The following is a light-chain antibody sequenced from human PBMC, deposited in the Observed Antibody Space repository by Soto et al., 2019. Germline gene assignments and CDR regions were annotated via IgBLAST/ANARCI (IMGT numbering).Light chain of an antibody. CDR3: QQYSSSPSIT. CDR2: GAS. Sequence: EIVLTQSPGTLSLSPGERATLSCRASQSVSSGYLAWYQQKPGQAPRLLIYGASTRATGIPDRFSGSGSGTDFTLTISRLEPEDFAVYYCQQYSSSPSITFGQGTRLKIK. J-gene: IGKJ5*01. V-gene: IGKV3-20*01. CDR1: QSVSSGY.